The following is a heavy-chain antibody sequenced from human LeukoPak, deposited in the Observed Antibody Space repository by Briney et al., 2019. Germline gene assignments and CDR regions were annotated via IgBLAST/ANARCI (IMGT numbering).Heavy chain of an antibody. Sequence: GGSLRLSCAASGFTFSSYAMHWVRQAPGKGLEWVAVISYDGSNKYYADSVKGRFAISRDNSKNTLYLQMNSLRAEDTAVYYCARDLRQWELTAGMDVWGQGTTVTVSS. V-gene: IGHV3-30*09. CDR2: ISYDGSNK. J-gene: IGHJ6*02. CDR3: ARDLRQWELTAGMDV. CDR1: GFTFSSYA. D-gene: IGHD1-26*01.